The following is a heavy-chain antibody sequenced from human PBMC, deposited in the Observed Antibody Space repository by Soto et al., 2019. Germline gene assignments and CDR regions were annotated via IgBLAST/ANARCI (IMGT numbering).Heavy chain of an antibody. Sequence: SETLSLTCAVSGFSISSGYFWGWIRQPPGKGPEWLGSIYHSGTTYYNPSVKGRVAISVDTSKNQFSLKMSSVTAADTAVYYCARDSSGYYWFDPCGQGTLLTVSS. CDR3: ARDSSGYYWFDP. CDR2: IYHSGTT. CDR1: GFSISSGYF. V-gene: IGHV4-38-2*02. J-gene: IGHJ5*02. D-gene: IGHD3-22*01.